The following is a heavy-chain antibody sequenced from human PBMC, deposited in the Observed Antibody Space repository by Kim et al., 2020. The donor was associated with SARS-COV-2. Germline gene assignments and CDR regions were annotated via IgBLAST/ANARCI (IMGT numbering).Heavy chain of an antibody. J-gene: IGHJ5*02. Sequence: TPSLKNRVTISVDTSTNQFSLKLSSVTAADTGVYYCARDVSGSYLSWFDPWGQGTLVTVSS. CDR3: ARDVSGSYLSWFDP. D-gene: IGHD1-26*01. V-gene: IGHV4-59*01.